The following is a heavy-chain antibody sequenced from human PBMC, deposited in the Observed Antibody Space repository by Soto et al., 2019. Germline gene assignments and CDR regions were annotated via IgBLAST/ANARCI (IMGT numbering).Heavy chain of an antibody. CDR3: ANSYNSGWYSFDY. V-gene: IGHV4-59*01. CDR2: IYYSGST. CDR1: GGSISSYY. D-gene: IGHD6-19*01. J-gene: IGHJ4*02. Sequence: PSETLSLTCTVSGGSISSYYWSWIRQPPGKGLEWIGYIYYSGSTNYNPSLKSRVTISLDTSKNQFSLKLNSVTAADTAIYYCANSYNSGWYSFDYWGQGSLVTVSS.